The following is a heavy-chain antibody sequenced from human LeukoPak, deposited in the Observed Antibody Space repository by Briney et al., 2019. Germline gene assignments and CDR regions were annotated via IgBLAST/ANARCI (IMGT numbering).Heavy chain of an antibody. CDR1: GFIFSDYA. V-gene: IGHV3-23*01. D-gene: IGHD4-17*01. CDR2: ISSGGRT. CDR3: AKEGFITVTNFDY. J-gene: IGHJ4*02. Sequence: GGSLRLSCAASGFIFSDYAMTWVRQAPGKGLEWVSTISSGGRTFYADSVKGRFSISRDSSKNTVYLQMNRLRAEDTALYYCAKEGFITVTNFDYWGQGTLVTVSS.